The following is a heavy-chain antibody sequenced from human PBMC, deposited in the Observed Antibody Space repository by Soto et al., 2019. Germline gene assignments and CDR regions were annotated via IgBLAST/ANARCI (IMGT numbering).Heavy chain of an antibody. CDR3: ARGSGIVALPGELEDVKYDY. CDR2: INESGST. Sequence: QVQLQQWGAGLVKPSETLSLSCAVYGQSFSGHSWAWIRQPPGKGLEWSGEINESGSTYYKPSLKSRVTISTYTSKNQFSLKLSSVSAADTAAYFCARGSGIVALPGELEDVKYDYWGQGTLVNVSS. J-gene: IGHJ4*02. D-gene: IGHD1-1*01. V-gene: IGHV4-34*01. CDR1: GQSFSGHS.